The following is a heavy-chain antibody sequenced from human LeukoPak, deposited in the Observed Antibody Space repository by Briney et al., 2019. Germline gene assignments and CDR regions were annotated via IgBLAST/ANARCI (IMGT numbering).Heavy chain of an antibody. Sequence: GSSVKVSCKASGYTFTRYDINWVRQATGQGLEGMGWMNPNSCSPRYPQKLQGRVTITRNTSISTAYTEPSSLGPEDKAVYYFSRGRRTPCKTIVVVPAAINWFDPWGQGTLVTISS. CDR2: MNPNSCSP. D-gene: IGHD2-2*01. CDR1: GYTFTRYD. CDR3: SRGRRTPCKTIVVVPAAINWFDP. J-gene: IGHJ5*02. V-gene: IGHV1-8*01.